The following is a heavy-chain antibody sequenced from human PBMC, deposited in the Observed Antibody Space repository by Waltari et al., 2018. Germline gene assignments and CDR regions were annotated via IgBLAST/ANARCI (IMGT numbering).Heavy chain of an antibody. CDR3: ARVTAIAAAGDYYYGMDV. CDR2: ISSSSSYI. J-gene: IGHJ6*02. Sequence: EVQLVESGGGLVKPGGSLRLSCAASGFTFSSYSMNWVRQAPGKGLEWVSSISSSSSYIYYADSVKGRFTISRDNAKNSLYLQMNSLRAEDTAVYYCARVTAIAAAGDYYYGMDVWGQGTTVTVSS. D-gene: IGHD6-13*01. V-gene: IGHV3-21*01. CDR1: GFTFSSYS.